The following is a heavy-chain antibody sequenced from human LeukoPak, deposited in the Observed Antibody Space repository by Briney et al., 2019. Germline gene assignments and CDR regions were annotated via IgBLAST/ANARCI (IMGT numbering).Heavy chain of an antibody. Sequence: GGSLRLSCAASGFTFSSYAMHWVRQAPGKGLEWVAVISYDGSNKYYADSVKGRFTISRDNSKNTLYLQMNSLRAEDTAVYYCARDETDFWSVYYTKNYGMDVWGQGTTVTVS. J-gene: IGHJ6*02. V-gene: IGHV3-30-3*01. CDR1: GFTFSSYA. CDR2: ISYDGSNK. CDR3: ARDETDFWSVYYTKNYGMDV. D-gene: IGHD3-3*01.